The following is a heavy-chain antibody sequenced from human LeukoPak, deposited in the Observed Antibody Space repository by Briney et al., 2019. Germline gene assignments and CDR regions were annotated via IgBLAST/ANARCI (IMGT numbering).Heavy chain of an antibody. J-gene: IGHJ4*02. Sequence: ASVKVSCKASGYTFTAFTLTWVRQAPGQGLEWMGWISPYNGNTEYSANVEDRVTMTADTSTATAYMELRSLRSDDSAVYYCARTGSVGSYYAPNYWGQGSLVTVSS. CDR1: GYTFTAFT. CDR3: ARTGSVGSYYAPNY. D-gene: IGHD2-15*01. CDR2: ISPYNGNT. V-gene: IGHV1-18*01.